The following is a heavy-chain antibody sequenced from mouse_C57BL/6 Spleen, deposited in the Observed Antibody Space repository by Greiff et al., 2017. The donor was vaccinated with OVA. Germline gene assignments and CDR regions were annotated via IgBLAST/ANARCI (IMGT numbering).Heavy chain of an antibody. J-gene: IGHJ4*01. CDR3: ARWTNYAMDY. CDR1: GYTFTSYW. Sequence: VRLQQPGAELVMPGASVKLSCKASGYTFTSYWMHWVKQRPGQGLEWIGEIDPSDSYTNYNQKFKGKSTLTVDKSSSTAYMQLSSLTSEDSAVYYCARWTNYAMDYWGQGTSVTVSS. CDR2: IDPSDSYT. V-gene: IGHV1-69*01.